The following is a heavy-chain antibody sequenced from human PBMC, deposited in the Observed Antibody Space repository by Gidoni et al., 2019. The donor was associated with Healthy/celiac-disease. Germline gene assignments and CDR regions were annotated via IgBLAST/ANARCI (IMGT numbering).Heavy chain of an antibody. J-gene: IGHJ4*02. Sequence: GGGLVQPGGSLRLSCAASGFTFSSYWMHWVRQAPGKELVWVSRINSDGSSTSYADSVKGRFTISRDNAKNTAVYYCARGTTYGDYEGVDYWGQGTLVTVSS. V-gene: IGHV3-74*01. D-gene: IGHD4-17*01. CDR1: GFTFSSYW. CDR3: Y. CDR2: INSDGSST.